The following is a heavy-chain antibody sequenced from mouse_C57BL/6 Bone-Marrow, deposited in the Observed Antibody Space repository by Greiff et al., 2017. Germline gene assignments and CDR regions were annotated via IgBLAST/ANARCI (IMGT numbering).Heavy chain of an antibody. V-gene: IGHV14-2*01. CDR2: IDPEDGET. D-gene: IGHD1-1*01. Sequence: VQLQQSGAELVKPGASVKLSCTASGFNIKDYYIHWVKQRTEQGLEWIGRIDPEDGETKSAPKFPDKATITADTSSNTAYLQLRSLTSEDTAVYYCTRSLIYYGTNYWGQGTTLTVSS. CDR3: TRSLIYYGTNY. CDR1: GFNIKDYY. J-gene: IGHJ2*01.